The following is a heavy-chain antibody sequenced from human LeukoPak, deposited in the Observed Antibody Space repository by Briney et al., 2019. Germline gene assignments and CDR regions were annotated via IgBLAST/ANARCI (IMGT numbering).Heavy chain of an antibody. D-gene: IGHD3-10*01. V-gene: IGHV1-18*01. CDR1: GYTFTSYG. J-gene: IGHJ4*02. CDR3: ASEVYYGSGRTPSFDY. CDR2: ISAYNGNT. Sequence: GASVKVSCKASGYTFTSYGISWVRQAPGQGLEWMGWISAYNGNTNYAQKLQGRVTMTTDTSTSTAYMELRSLRSEGTAVYYCASEVYYGSGRTPSFDYWGQGTLVTVSS.